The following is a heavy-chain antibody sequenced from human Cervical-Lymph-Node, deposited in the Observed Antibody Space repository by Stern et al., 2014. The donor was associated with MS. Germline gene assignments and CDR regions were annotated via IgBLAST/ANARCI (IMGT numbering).Heavy chain of an antibody. CDR3: ARAEGWLPLRYYFDY. D-gene: IGHD5-24*01. CDR2: IDYSGST. J-gene: IGHJ4*02. CDR1: GGSISSGGYY. V-gene: IGHV4-31*03. Sequence: QLQLQESGPGLVKPSQTLSLTCTVSGGSISSGGYYWSWIRQHPGKGLEWLGYIDYSGSTYYNPSLKSRVTISVETSKNQFSLKLSSVTAADTAVYYCARAEGWLPLRYYFDYWGQGTLVTVSS.